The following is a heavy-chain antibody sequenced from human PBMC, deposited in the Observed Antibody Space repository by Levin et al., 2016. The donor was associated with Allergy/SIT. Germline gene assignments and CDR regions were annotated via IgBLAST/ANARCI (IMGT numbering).Heavy chain of an antibody. CDR2: INPSGGST. Sequence: ASVKVSCKISGYSLTELSMHWVRQAPGQGLEWMGIINPSGGSTSYAQKFQGRVTMTRDTSTSTVYMELSSLRSEDTAVYYCARKGYSSGWHVQVPFDYWGQGTLVTVSS. J-gene: IGHJ4*02. CDR3: ARKGYSSGWHVQVPFDY. V-gene: IGHV1-46*03. CDR1: GYSLTELS. D-gene: IGHD6-19*01.